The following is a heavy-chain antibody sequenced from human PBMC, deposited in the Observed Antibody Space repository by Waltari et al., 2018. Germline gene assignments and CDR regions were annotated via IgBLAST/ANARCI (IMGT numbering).Heavy chain of an antibody. CDR1: GYTFPSYD. J-gene: IGHJ5*02. CDR3: AREGYKISAPGPGWFDP. CDR2: MNPNSGNT. V-gene: IGHV1-8*01. Sequence: QVQLVQSGAEVKKPGASVKVSCKASGYTFPSYDINWVRQAPGQGLEWMGGMNPNSGNTGYAQKFQGRVTMTRNTSISTAYMELSSLRSEDTAVYYCAREGYKISAPGPGWFDPWGQGTLVTVSS. D-gene: IGHD3-10*01.